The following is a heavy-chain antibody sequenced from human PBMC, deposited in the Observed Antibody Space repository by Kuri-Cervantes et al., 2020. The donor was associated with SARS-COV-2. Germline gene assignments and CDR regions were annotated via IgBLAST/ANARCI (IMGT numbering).Heavy chain of an antibody. CDR3: AREAFGYCSGGSSYSHY. V-gene: IGHV3-7*01. CDR1: GFTFSSYS. Sequence: GESLKISCAASGFTFSSYSMNWVRQAPGKGLEWVANIKQDGSEKYYVDSVKGRFTISRDNAKNSLYLQMNSLRAEDTAVYYCAREAFGYCSGGSSYSHYWGQGTLVTVSS. D-gene: IGHD2-15*01. J-gene: IGHJ4*02. CDR2: IKQDGSEK.